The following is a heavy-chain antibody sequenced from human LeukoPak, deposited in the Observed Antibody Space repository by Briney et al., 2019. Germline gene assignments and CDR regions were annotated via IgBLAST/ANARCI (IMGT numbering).Heavy chain of an antibody. CDR3: VKHCPRGRVYLYV. J-gene: IGHJ6*03. CDR2: IFYSGSS. Sequence: SETLSLTCTVSGGSISSHYWSWVRLAAAKGLEWIGYIFYSGSSDYNPYLTSRGTILIEKSKRNISLKQRCVPTADEAVFYCVKHCPRGRVYLYVWGGGTTVTVSS. D-gene: IGHD1-26*01. CDR1: GGSISSHY. V-gene: IGHV4-59*11.